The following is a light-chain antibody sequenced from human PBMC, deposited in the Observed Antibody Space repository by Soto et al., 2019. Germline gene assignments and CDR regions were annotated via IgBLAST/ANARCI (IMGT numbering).Light chain of an antibody. J-gene: IGLJ1*01. CDR2: AVS. Sequence: QSALTQPASVSGSPGQSITISCTGTSSDVGGYNSVSWYQQHPGKAPKLMIYAVSSRPSGVSNRFSGSKSGNTASLTISGLQAEDEADYYCSSETRSRTDVFGTGTKVTVL. CDR3: SSETRSRTDV. V-gene: IGLV2-14*01. CDR1: SSDVGGYNS.